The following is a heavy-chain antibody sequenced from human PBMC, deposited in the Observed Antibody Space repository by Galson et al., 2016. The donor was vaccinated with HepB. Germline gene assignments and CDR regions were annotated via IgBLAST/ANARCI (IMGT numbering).Heavy chain of an antibody. V-gene: IGHV3-33*01. CDR2: IWYDAINK. D-gene: IGHD3-9*01. Sequence: SLRLSCAASGFTLSTYGIHWVRQAPGKGLEWVAVIWYDAINKFYADSVRGRFTISRDDSKHTVYLEMNSLGAEDTTMYYCARDDGDEPGYHDAFDIWGQGKMVTVSS. CDR3: ARDDGDEPGYHDAFDI. J-gene: IGHJ3*02. CDR1: GFTLSTYG.